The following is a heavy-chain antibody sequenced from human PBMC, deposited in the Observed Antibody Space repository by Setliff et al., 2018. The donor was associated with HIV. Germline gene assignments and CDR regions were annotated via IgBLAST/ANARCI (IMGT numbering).Heavy chain of an antibody. CDR3: ARNSQKGIQPLLLAS. CDR2: LHLSGDT. J-gene: IGHJ4*02. CDR1: GGSISSGSYY. V-gene: IGHV4-61*10. Sequence: SETLSLTCTVSGGSISSGSYYWSWIRQPAGKGLEWIGRLHLSGDTNYNPSLRSRVTISVDTSKNQFSLMLDSVTAADTAVYYCARNSQKGIQPLLLASWGPGTLVTVSS. D-gene: IGHD1-1*01.